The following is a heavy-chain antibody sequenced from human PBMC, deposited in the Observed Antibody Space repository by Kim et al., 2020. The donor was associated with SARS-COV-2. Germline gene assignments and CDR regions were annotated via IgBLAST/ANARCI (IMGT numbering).Heavy chain of an antibody. D-gene: IGHD2-15*01. J-gene: IGHJ3*02. CDR3: ARGRAATHDAFDI. V-gene: IGHV7-4-1*02. Sequence: YAKGFTGRVVFSLDTYVSTAYLQISSLKAEDTAVYYCARGRAATHDAFDIWGQGTMVTVSS.